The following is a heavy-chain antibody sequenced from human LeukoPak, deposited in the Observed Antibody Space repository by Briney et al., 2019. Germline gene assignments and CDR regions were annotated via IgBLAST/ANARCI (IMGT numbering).Heavy chain of an antibody. CDR1: GFTFSNAW. J-gene: IGHJ4*02. CDR3: TSGVSDRSGY. CDR2: IKSKTDGGTT. D-gene: IGHD2-21*02. Sequence: GGSLRLSCAASGFTFSNAWMSWVRQAPGKGLEWVSRIKSKTDGGTTDYAAPVKGRFTISRDDSKNTLYLQMNSLKTEDTAVYYCTSGVSDRSGYWGQGTLVTVSS. V-gene: IGHV3-15*01.